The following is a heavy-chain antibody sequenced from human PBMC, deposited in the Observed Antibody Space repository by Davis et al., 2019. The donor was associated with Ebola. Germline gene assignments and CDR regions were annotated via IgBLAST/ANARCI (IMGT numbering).Heavy chain of an antibody. Sequence: GESLKISCAASGFTFSDYYMSWIRQAPGKGLEWVSYISSSGSTIYYADSVKGRFTISRDNAKNSLYLQMNSLRAEDTAVYYCARDALRGYYDSSGYGLDYWGQGTLVTVSS. J-gene: IGHJ4*02. CDR3: ARDALRGYYDSSGYGLDY. D-gene: IGHD3-22*01. CDR2: ISSSGSTI. CDR1: GFTFSDYY. V-gene: IGHV3-11*01.